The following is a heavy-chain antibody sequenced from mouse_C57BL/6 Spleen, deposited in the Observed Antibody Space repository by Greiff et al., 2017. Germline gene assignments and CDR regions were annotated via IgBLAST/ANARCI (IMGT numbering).Heavy chain of an antibody. CDR3: ARSRYDYVFDY. V-gene: IGHV1-82*01. Sequence: QVQLQQSGPELVKPGASVKISCKASGYAFSSSWMNWVKQRPGKGLEWIGRIYPGDGDTNYNGKFKGKATLTADKSSSTAYMQLSSLTSEDAAVYFCARSRYDYVFDYWGQGTTLTVSS. J-gene: IGHJ2*01. D-gene: IGHD2-4*01. CDR1: GYAFSSSW. CDR2: IYPGDGDT.